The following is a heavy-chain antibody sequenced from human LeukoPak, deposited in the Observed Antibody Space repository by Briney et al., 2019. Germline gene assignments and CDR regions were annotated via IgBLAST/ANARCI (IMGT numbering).Heavy chain of an antibody. J-gene: IGHJ6*03. CDR2: INPNSGGT. V-gene: IGHV1-2*02. Sequence: ASVKVSCKASGYTFTGYYMHWVRHAPGQGLEWMAWINPNSGGTNYAQKFQGSVTMTRDTSISTAYMELSRLRSDDTAVYYCANLSGDYYDSSGYFYYYYMDVWGKGTTVTVSS. D-gene: IGHD3-22*01. CDR1: GYTFTGYY. CDR3: ANLSGDYYDSSGYFYYYYMDV.